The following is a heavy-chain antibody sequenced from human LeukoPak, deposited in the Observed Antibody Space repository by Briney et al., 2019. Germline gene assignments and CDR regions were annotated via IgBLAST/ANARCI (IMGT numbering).Heavy chain of an antibody. CDR1: GFTFSSYA. V-gene: IGHV3-23*01. CDR2: ISGSGGST. D-gene: IGHD3-3*01. J-gene: IGHJ4*02. Sequence: GGSLRLSCAASGFTFSSYAMSWVRQAPGKGLEWVSAISGSGGSTNYADSVKGRFTISRDNSKNTLYLQMNSLRAEDTAVYYCAKTYYDFWSGYFKDYWGQGTLVTVSS. CDR3: AKTYYDFWSGYFKDY.